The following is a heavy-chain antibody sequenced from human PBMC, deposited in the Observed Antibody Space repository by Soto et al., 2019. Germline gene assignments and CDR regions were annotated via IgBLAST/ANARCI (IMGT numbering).Heavy chain of an antibody. CDR2: IYYSGST. D-gene: IGHD2-15*01. CDR3: ARVSLNCSGGSCYGPYYFDY. V-gene: IGHV4-59*01. CDR1: GGSISSYY. Sequence: PSETLSLTCTVSGGSISSYYWSWIRQPPGRGLEWIGYIYYSGSTNYNPSLKSRVTISVDTSKNQFSLKLSSVTAADTAVYYCARVSLNCSGGSCYGPYYFDYWGQGTLVTVSS. J-gene: IGHJ4*02.